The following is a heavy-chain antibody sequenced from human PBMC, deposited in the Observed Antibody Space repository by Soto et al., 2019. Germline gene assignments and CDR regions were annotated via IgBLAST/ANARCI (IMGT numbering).Heavy chain of an antibody. V-gene: IGHV1-46*01. J-gene: IGHJ6*02. CDR1: GDTFTTNY. Sequence: QEQLVQSGAEVKEPGASLKVSCKASGDTFTTNYLHWVRQAPGQGLEWMGRINPNNGATLYAQEFQGRIILPTDTSTSTVYMDLNSVKSEDSAVYYCASRVLCDMDVWGQGTTVTVSS. CDR3: ASRVLCDMDV. CDR2: INPNNGAT. D-gene: IGHD2-21*01.